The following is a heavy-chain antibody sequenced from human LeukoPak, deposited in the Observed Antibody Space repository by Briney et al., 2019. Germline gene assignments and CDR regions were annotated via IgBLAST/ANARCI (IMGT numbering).Heavy chain of an antibody. Sequence: SETLSLTCAVYGGSFSGYYWSWIRQPPGKGLEWIGEINHSGSTNYNPSLKSRVTISVDTSKNQFSLKLSSVTAADTAVYYCARVMAPYYYDSSGYYSTLYFDYWGQGTLVTVSS. CDR2: INHSGST. J-gene: IGHJ4*02. D-gene: IGHD3-22*01. CDR3: ARVMAPYYYDSSGYYSTLYFDY. V-gene: IGHV4-34*01. CDR1: GGSFSGYY.